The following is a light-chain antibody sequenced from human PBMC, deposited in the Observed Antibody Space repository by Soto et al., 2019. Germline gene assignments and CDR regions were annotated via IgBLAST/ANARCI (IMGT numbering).Light chain of an antibody. J-gene: IGKJ1*01. CDR1: QSISNK. Sequence: DIVMTQSPATLSVSPGGRATLSCRASQSISNKVVWYQQKLGQAPRLLIHGASTRATGIPARFIGSGSGTECTLTISSLQSEDVAVYYCQHYYTWPKTFGQGTKVDIK. CDR3: QHYYTWPKT. CDR2: GAS. V-gene: IGKV3-15*01.